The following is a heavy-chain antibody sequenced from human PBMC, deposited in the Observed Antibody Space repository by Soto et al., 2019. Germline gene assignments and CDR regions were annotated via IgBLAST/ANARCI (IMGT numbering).Heavy chain of an antibody. Sequence: KPSETLSLTCTVSGGSISSSSYYWGWIRQPPGKGLEWIGSIYYSGSTYYNPSLKSRVTISVDTSKNQFSLKLSSVTAADTAVYYCAKHGVNNWNYGRVEHYYYYYGMDVWGQGTTVTVSS. J-gene: IGHJ6*02. D-gene: IGHD1-7*01. CDR2: IYYSGST. V-gene: IGHV4-39*01. CDR3: AKHGVNNWNYGRVEHYYYYYGMDV. CDR1: GGSISSSSYY.